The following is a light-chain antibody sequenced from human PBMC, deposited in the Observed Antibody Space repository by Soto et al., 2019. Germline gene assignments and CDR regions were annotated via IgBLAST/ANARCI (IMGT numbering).Light chain of an antibody. V-gene: IGKV1-39*01. CDR1: QSISSY. Sequence: DIQMTQSPSSLSASVGDRVTITCRASQSISSYLNWYQQKPGKAPKLLIYAASSLQSGVPSRLSGSGSGTDFTLTISSLQPADFATYFCQQSYSTPWTFGQGTKVEIK. CDR3: QQSYSTPWT. CDR2: AAS. J-gene: IGKJ1*01.